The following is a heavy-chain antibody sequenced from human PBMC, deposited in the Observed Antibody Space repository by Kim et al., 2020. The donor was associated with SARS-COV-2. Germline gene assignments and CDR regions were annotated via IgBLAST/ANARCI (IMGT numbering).Heavy chain of an antibody. CDR1: GASISSNLFH. Sequence: SETLSLTCTVSGASISSNLFHWGWIRQSPGRGLEWIGAVSYDGRAFHNPSLKTRVTITLDAPVDQFSLQLTSVTAADTAVYFCAATIQLDPVAYWGQG. V-gene: IGHV4-39*01. D-gene: IGHD1-1*01. J-gene: IGHJ4*02. CDR2: VSYDGRA. CDR3: AATIQLDPVAY.